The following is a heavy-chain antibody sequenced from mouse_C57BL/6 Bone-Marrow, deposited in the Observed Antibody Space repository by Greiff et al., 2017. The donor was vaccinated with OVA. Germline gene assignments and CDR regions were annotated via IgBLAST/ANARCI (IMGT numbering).Heavy chain of an antibody. CDR3: AKTGFITTVVATLDWYFDV. V-gene: IGHV2-4*01. CDR2: IWSGGST. CDR1: GFSLTSYG. D-gene: IGHD1-1*01. Sequence: VQGVESGPGLVQPSQSLSITCTVSGFSLTSYGVHWVRQPPGKGLEWLGVIWSGGSTDYNAAFISRLSISKDNSTSQAFFKMNSLQADDTSIYYCAKTGFITTVVATLDWYFDVWGTGTTVTVSS. J-gene: IGHJ1*03.